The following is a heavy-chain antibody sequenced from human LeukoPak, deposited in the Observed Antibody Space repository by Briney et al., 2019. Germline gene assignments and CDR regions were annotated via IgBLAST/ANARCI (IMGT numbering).Heavy chain of an antibody. CDR2: IRRKANGATA. V-gene: IGHV3-49*04. CDR1: AFTFGDYA. CDR3: SMPRYGGYHSDY. J-gene: IGHJ4*02. Sequence: GGSLRLSCIISAFTFGDYAMSWVRPAAGEGLEWEGFIRRKANGATAEYAASVKGKFTITRDDSKGIGYLQMNSLKSDDTALYYCSMPRYGGYHSDYGGQGTLVTVSS. D-gene: IGHD6-25*01.